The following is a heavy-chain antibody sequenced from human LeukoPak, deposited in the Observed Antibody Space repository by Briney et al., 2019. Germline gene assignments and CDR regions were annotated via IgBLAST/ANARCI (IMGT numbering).Heavy chain of an antibody. Sequence: GGSLRLSCAASGFTVSSNYMSWVRQAPGKGLEWVSVIYSGGSTYYADSVKGRFTISRDNAKNSLYLQMNSLRAEDTAVYYCARWEYYYGSGSFPLDYWGQGTLVTVSS. CDR2: IYSGGST. J-gene: IGHJ4*02. V-gene: IGHV3-53*01. CDR3: ARWEYYYGSGSFPLDY. CDR1: GFTVSSNY. D-gene: IGHD3-10*01.